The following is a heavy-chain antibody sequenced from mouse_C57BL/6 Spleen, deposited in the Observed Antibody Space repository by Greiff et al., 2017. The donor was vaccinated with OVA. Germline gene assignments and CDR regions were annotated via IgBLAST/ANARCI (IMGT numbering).Heavy chain of an antibody. CDR2: IDPENGDT. V-gene: IGHV14-4*01. D-gene: IGHD2-1*01. J-gene: IGHJ3*01. CDR3: TTPMVMRVAY. Sequence: VQLQQSGAELVRPGASVKLSCTASGFNIKDDYMHWVKQRPEQGLEWIGWIDPENGDTEYASKFQGKATITADTSSNTAYLQLSSLTSEDTAVYYCTTPMVMRVAYWGQGTLVTVSA. CDR1: GFNIKDDY.